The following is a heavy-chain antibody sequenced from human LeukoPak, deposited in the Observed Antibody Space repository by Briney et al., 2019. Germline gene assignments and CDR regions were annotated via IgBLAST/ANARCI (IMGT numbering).Heavy chain of an antibody. J-gene: IGHJ4*02. Sequence: PGRSLRLSCAASGFTFSSYGMHWVRQAPGKGLEWVAVISYDGSNKYYADSVKGRFTISRDNSKNTLYLQMNSLRAEDTAVYYCAKDRAAYCSSTSCYTFDYWGQGTLVTVSS. CDR1: GFTFSSYG. D-gene: IGHD2-2*02. V-gene: IGHV3-30*18. CDR3: AKDRAAYCSSTSCYTFDY. CDR2: ISYDGSNK.